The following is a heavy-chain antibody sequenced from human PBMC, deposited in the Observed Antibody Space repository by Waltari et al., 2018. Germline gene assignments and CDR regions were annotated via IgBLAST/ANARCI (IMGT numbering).Heavy chain of an antibody. J-gene: IGHJ5*02. V-gene: IGHV3-7*01. CDR2: IKQDGSEK. CDR3: AREYDSSGYYYLGWFDP. D-gene: IGHD3-22*01. Sequence: EVQLVESGGGLVQPGGSLSISCAASGFAFSSYWMSWVRQAPGKGLVWVANIKQDGSEKYYVDSVKGRFTISRDNAKNSLYLQMNSLRAEDTAVYYCAREYDSSGYYYLGWFDPWGQGTLVTVSS. CDR1: GFAFSSYW.